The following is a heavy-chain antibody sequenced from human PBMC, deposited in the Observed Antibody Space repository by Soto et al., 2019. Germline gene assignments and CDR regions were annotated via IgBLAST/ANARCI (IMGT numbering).Heavy chain of an antibody. V-gene: IGHV3-48*01. CDR1: GFTFSSYS. CDR3: ARDGLVSYYYYYYMDV. J-gene: IGHJ6*03. CDR2: ISSSSSTI. Sequence: EVQLVESGGGLVQPGGSLRLSCAASGFTFSSYSMNWVRQAPGKGLEWVSYISSSSSTIYYADSVKGRFTISRDNAKNPLYLQMNSLRAEDTAVYYCARDGLVSYYYYYYMDVWGKGTTVTVSS.